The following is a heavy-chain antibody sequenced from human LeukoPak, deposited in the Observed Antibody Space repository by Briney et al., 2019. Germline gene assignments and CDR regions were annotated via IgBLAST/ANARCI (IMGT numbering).Heavy chain of an antibody. V-gene: IGHV3-33*08. Sequence: PGGSLRLSCAVSGFTFSYYAIHWVRQAPGKGLEWVALIWSDGSNKYYADSVKGRITISRDNSKNTVYLQMNSLRAEDTAVYYCARELFGSGSCPDGWGQGTLVTVSS. J-gene: IGHJ4*02. CDR2: IWSDGSNK. CDR3: ARELFGSGSCPDG. D-gene: IGHD3-10*01. CDR1: GFTFSYYA.